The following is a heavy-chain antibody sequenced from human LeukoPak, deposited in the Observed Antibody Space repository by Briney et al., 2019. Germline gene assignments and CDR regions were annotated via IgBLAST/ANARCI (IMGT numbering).Heavy chain of an antibody. CDR3: ARARVPEDYDILTGFFYFDY. Sequence: SETLSLTCAVYGGSFSSYYWSWIRQSPGKGLEWIGEITHSGSTNYNPSLKSRVTISVDASKNQFSLKLSSVTAADTAVYYCARARVPEDYDILTGFFYFDYWGQGTLVTVSS. D-gene: IGHD3-9*01. V-gene: IGHV4-34*01. J-gene: IGHJ4*02. CDR1: GGSFSSYY. CDR2: ITHSGST.